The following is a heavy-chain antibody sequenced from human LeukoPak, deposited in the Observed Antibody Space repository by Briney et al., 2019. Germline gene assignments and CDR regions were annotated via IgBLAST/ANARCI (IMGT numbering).Heavy chain of an antibody. Sequence: GGSLRLSCAASGFTFSSYAMSWVRQAPGKGLEWVSAISGSGGSTYYADSVKGRFTISRDNSKNTLYLQMNSLRAEDTAVYYCAKTTCYYDSSGYYYVTHPEDAFDIWGQGTMVTVSS. CDR2: ISGSGGST. CDR3: AKTTCYYDSSGYYYVTHPEDAFDI. CDR1: GFTFSSYA. D-gene: IGHD3-22*01. V-gene: IGHV3-23*01. J-gene: IGHJ3*02.